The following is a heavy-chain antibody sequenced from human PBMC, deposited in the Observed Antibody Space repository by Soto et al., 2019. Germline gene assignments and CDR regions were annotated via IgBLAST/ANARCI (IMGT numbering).Heavy chain of an antibody. J-gene: IGHJ4*02. Sequence: GGSLRLSCAASGFTFSSYGMHWVRQAPGKGLEWVAVIWYDGSNKYYADSVKGRFTISRDNSKNTLYLQMNSLRAEDTAVYYCARDRDGYSSSLIPYFDYWGQGTLVTVSS. CDR2: IWYDGSNK. CDR3: ARDRDGYSSSLIPYFDY. V-gene: IGHV3-33*01. D-gene: IGHD6-6*01. CDR1: GFTFSSYG.